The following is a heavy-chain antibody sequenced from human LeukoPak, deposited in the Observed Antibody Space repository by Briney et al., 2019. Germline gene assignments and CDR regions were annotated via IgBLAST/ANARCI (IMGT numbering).Heavy chain of an antibody. J-gene: IGHJ4*02. CDR3: ARGRRTRGYSYGYLVYFDY. D-gene: IGHD5-18*01. V-gene: IGHV4-39*07. CDR1: GGSISSSSYY. CDR2: IYYSGST. Sequence: PSETLSLTCTVSGGSISSSSYYWGWIRQPPGKGLEWIGSIYYSGSTYYNPSLKSRVTISVDTSKNQFSLKLSSVTAADTAVYYCARGRRTRGYSYGYLVYFDYWGQGTLVTVSS.